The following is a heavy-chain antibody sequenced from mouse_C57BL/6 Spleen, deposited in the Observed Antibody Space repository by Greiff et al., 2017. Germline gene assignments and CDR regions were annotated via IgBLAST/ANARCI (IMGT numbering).Heavy chain of an antibody. CDR1: GFTFSSYG. CDR3: ARHYYYGSSYYAMDY. D-gene: IGHD1-1*01. Sequence: EVKLMESGGDLVKPGGSLKLSCAASGFTFSSYGLSWVRQTPDKRLEWVATISSGGSYTYYPAIVKGRFITSRDNAKNTLYLQMSSLKSEDTAMYYCARHYYYGSSYYAMDYWGQGTSVTVSS. CDR2: ISSGGSYT. V-gene: IGHV5-6*01. J-gene: IGHJ4*01.